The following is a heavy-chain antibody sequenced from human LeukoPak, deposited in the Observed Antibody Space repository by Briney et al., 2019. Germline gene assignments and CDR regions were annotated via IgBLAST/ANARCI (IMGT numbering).Heavy chain of an antibody. D-gene: IGHD1-26*01. CDR1: GGSVSSGSYY. Sequence: SGTLSLTCTVSGGSVSSGSYYWSWIRQPPGKGLEWIGYIYYSGSTNYNPSLKSRVTISVDTSKNQFSLKLSSVTAADTAVYYCASRKSGSYFPSIDYWGQGTLVTVSS. CDR2: IYYSGST. J-gene: IGHJ4*02. CDR3: ASRKSGSYFPSIDY. V-gene: IGHV4-61*01.